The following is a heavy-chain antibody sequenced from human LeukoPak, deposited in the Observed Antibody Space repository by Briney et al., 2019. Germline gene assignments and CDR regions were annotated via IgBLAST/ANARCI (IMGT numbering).Heavy chain of an antibody. J-gene: IGHJ4*02. Sequence: GGSLRLSCAASGFTFSSYWMSWVRQAPGKGLEWVANIKKDGSNKYYVESLKGRFTISRDNAKNSLYLQMNSLRAEDTALYYCAKDVNPRGGSFDYWGQGTLVTVSS. CDR3: AKDVNPRGGSFDY. V-gene: IGHV3-7*03. D-gene: IGHD3-10*01. CDR2: IKKDGSNK. CDR1: GFTFSSYW.